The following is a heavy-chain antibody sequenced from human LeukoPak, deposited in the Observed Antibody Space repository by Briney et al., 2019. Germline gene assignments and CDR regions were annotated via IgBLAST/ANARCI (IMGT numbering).Heavy chain of an antibody. J-gene: IGHJ4*02. CDR2: IYHNGNT. CDR3: ARIEAVTRGYNHAYYFDY. D-gene: IGHD5-18*01. V-gene: IGHV4-38-2*02. CDR1: TYSISSGYY. Sequence: SETLSLTCTVSTYSISSGYYWGWIRQPPGKGLEWIGNIYHNGNTYYNPSLKSRVTISVDTSKKQFSLKLRTATAADTAVYYCARIEAVTRGYNHAYYFDYWGQGTLVTVSS.